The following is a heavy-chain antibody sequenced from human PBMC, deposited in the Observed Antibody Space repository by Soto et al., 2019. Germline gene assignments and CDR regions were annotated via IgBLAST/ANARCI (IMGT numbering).Heavy chain of an antibody. CDR2: INPDGGDK. J-gene: IGHJ3*02. CDR3: AMETWSRLPI. V-gene: IGHV3-7*04. Sequence: VESGGGLVQPGGSLRLSCGASGFAFTKEWMSWVRQAPGKGPEWVAKINPDGGDKTYVDSVRGRITISRDNTKNLVYPQMNSLSDQDTAVYYCAMETWSRLPIWGQGTMVTVSS. CDR1: GFAFTKEW.